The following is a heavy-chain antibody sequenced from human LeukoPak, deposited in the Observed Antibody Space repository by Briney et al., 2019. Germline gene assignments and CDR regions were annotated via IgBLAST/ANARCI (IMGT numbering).Heavy chain of an antibody. CDR2: ISGDGGST. J-gene: IGHJ6*02. Sequence: GGSLTLSCAASGFTFDDYAMHWVRQAPARGLEWVSLISGDGGSTYYADSVKGRFTISRDNSKNSLYLQMNSLRTEDTALYYCAKDSSSGWYLYYYYGMDVWGQGTTVTVSS. CDR1: GFTFDDYA. CDR3: AKDSSSGWYLYYYYGMDV. D-gene: IGHD6-19*01. V-gene: IGHV3-43*02.